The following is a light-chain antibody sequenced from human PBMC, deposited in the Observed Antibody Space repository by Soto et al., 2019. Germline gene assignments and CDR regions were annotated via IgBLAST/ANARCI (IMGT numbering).Light chain of an antibody. CDR2: WAS. V-gene: IGKV4-1*01. CDR1: QSVLYSSNNKNY. Sequence: DIVMTQSPYSLAVSLGERGTINCKSRQSVLYSSNNKNYLAWYQQKPGQPPKLLIYWASTRESGVPDRFSGSGSGTDFTLTISSLQAEDVAVYYCQQYYSTPWTVGQGTKVDI. CDR3: QQYYSTPWT. J-gene: IGKJ1*01.